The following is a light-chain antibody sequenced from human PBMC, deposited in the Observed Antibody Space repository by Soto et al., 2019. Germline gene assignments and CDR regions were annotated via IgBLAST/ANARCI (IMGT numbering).Light chain of an antibody. J-gene: IGLJ2*01. CDR2: DVS. Sequence: QSALTQPRSVSGSPGQSVTISCTGTSSDVGGYDYVSWYQQHPGKAPKLMIYDVSKRPSGVPDRFSGSKSGNTASLTNSGLQPEDEADYYCCSYAGSNTFVIFGGGTKVTVL. CDR3: CSYAGSNTFVI. CDR1: SSDVGGYDY. V-gene: IGLV2-11*01.